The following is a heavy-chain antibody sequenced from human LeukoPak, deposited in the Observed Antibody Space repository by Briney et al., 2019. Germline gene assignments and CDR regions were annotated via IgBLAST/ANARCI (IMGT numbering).Heavy chain of an antibody. Sequence: GGSLRLSCAASGFTFSSYAMSWVRQAPGKGLERVSAISGSGGSTYYADSVKGRFTISRDNSKNTLYLQMNSLRAEDTAVYYCAKGSYYYDSSGYYVGPIDYWGQGTLVTVSS. CDR3: AKGSYYYDSSGYYVGPIDY. V-gene: IGHV3-23*01. D-gene: IGHD3-22*01. CDR2: ISGSGGST. J-gene: IGHJ4*02. CDR1: GFTFSSYA.